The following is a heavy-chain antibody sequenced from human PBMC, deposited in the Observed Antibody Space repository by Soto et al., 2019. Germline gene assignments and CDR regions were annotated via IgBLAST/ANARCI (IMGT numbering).Heavy chain of an antibody. CDR2: IYDNGTT. D-gene: IGHD3-10*01. J-gene: IGHJ6*02. Sequence: PGGSLRLSCAASGLTVSNAYMAWVRQAPGMGLECVSVIYDNGTTYYADSVKGRFTISRDTSTNTLSLQMDSLRAEDTAVYYCVRPLPSGRNYGLDVWGQGTTVTVSS. CDR3: VRPLPSGRNYGLDV. V-gene: IGHV3-53*01. CDR1: GLTVSNAY.